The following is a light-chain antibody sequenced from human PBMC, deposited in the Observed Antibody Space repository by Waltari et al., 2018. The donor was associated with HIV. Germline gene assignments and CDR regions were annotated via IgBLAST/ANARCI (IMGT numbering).Light chain of an antibody. Sequence: QSALTQPASVSGSPGPSITISCTGTNTDVDDYNYVSWYQHHPGNAPTVMIYEGNNRPSGVSNRFSGSKSGNTASLTISGLQAEDEADYFCTSYISSSSPVFGGWTKLTVL. V-gene: IGLV2-14*01. CDR1: NTDVDDYNY. CDR2: EGN. J-gene: IGLJ3*02. CDR3: TSYISSSSPV.